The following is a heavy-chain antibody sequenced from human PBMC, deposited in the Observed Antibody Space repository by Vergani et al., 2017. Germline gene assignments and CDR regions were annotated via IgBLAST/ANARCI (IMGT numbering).Heavy chain of an antibody. CDR3: ARGVLDSKYRHNWFGP. CDR2: MNPKSGNT. J-gene: IGHJ5*02. Sequence: QEQLVQSGAEVRKPGASVKVSCKASGYNFTSFDINWVRLATGQGLEWMGCMNPKSGNTAYAAKFQGRITMTRDSSTDTAYMEMKSLRSEDTAIYFCARGVLDSKYRHNWFGPWGQGTVVTVSS. V-gene: IGHV1-8*01. CDR1: GYNFTSFD. D-gene: IGHD3/OR15-3a*01.